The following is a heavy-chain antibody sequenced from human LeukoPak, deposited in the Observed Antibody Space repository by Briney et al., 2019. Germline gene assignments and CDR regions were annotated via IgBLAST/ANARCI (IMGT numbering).Heavy chain of an antibody. J-gene: IGHJ6*03. Sequence: SETLSLTCAVYSGSFSGYYWSWIRQPPGKGLEWIGEINHSGSTNYNPSLKSRVTISVDTSKNQFSLKLSSVTAADTAVYYCASIRRGYSYGHYCYYYMDVWGKGTTVTVSS. CDR3: ASIRRGYSYGHYCYYYMDV. CDR1: SGSFSGYY. CDR2: INHSGST. D-gene: IGHD5-18*01. V-gene: IGHV4-34*01.